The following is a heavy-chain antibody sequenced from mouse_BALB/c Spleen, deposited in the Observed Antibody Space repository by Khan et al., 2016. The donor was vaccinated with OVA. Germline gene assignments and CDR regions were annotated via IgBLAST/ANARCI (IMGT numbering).Heavy chain of an antibody. CDR3: ARRTTGYALDY. Sequence: VQLQQSGAELARPGASVKMSCKASGYSFTSHTMHWVKQRPGQGLEWSGYINPRSGYTNYNQKFNDKATLTADKSSSTAYMQLSSLTSEDSAVYYCARRTTGYALDYWGQGTSVTVSS. V-gene: IGHV1-4*01. CDR2: INPRSGYT. D-gene: IGHD2-14*01. CDR1: GYSFTSHT. J-gene: IGHJ4*01.